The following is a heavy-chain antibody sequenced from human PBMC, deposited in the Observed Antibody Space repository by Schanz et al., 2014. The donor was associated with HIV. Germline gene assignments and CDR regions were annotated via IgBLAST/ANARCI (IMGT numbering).Heavy chain of an antibody. V-gene: IGHV1-69*06. CDR3: ARDIKYDDPFQYGMDV. Sequence: QVQLVQSGAEVKKPGSSVKVSCKASGDSFTNYVISWVRQAPGQGLEWLGGIVPISGSANYAQKFQGSVTITADKFTSTVYMDLGSLTSEDTAVYFCARDIKYDDPFQYGMDVWGQGTTVTVSS. D-gene: IGHD1-1*01. CDR2: IVPISGSA. CDR1: GDSFTNYV. J-gene: IGHJ6*02.